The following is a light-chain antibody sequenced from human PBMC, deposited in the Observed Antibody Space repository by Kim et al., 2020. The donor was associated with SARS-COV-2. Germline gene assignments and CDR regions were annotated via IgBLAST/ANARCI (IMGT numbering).Light chain of an antibody. CDR3: LQDNAYSLRT. J-gene: IGKJ1*01. CDR2: DSS. CDR1: ESISKW. V-gene: IGKV1-5*01. Sequence: DIQMTQSPSTLSASVGDTVSITCRASESISKWLAWYQQKPGRAPNLLIYDSSNLESGVPSRFSGSGSGTEFTLTISSLQPDDFATYYCLQDNAYSLRTFGQGTKVDIK.